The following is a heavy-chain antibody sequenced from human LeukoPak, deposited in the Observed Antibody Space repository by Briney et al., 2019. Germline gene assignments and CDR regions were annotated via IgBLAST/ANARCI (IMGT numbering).Heavy chain of an antibody. V-gene: IGHV3-23*01. Sequence: QSGGSLRLSCAASGFTFRRYAMSWVRQAPGKGLELVSALSGGGGSTYYADSVKGRFTISRDNSKNTLYLQMNSLRAEDTAVYYCAKCPYSSSWYAYFDYWGQGTLVTVSS. J-gene: IGHJ4*02. CDR1: GFTFRRYA. CDR3: AKCPYSSSWYAYFDY. CDR2: LSGGGGST. D-gene: IGHD6-13*01.